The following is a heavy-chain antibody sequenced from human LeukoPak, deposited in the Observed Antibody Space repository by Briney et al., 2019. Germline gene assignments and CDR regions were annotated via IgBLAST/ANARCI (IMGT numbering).Heavy chain of an antibody. D-gene: IGHD1-26*01. CDR2: ISSSGTTT. Sequence: GGSLRLSCAASGFRFSDYYMSWIRQAPGKGLEWVSYISSSGTTTSYADSVKGRFTISRDNAKNSLFLQMNNLRAEDTAVYYCASDNSGSYSEGGFWGQGTLVTVSS. CDR1: GFRFSDYY. J-gene: IGHJ4*02. CDR3: ASDNSGSYSEGGF. V-gene: IGHV3-11*01.